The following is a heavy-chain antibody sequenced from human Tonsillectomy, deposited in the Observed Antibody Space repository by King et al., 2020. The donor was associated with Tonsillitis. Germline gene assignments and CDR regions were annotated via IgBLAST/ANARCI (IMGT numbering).Heavy chain of an antibody. CDR1: GFTFSGSA. CDR3: TRRDDYGDYDYGLDV. D-gene: IGHD4-17*01. J-gene: IGHJ6*02. V-gene: IGHV3-73*02. CDR2: IRSKANNYAT. Sequence: VQLVESGGGLVQPGGSLKLPCAASGFTFSGSALHWVRQASGKGLEWVGRIRSKANNYATADAVSLKGRFTISRDDSKNTAYLQMNSLKTEDTAVYYCTRRDDYGDYDYGLDVWGQGTTVTVSS.